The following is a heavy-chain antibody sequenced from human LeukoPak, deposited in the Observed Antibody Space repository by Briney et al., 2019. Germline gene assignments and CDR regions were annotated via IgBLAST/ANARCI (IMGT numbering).Heavy chain of an antibody. J-gene: IGHJ5*02. CDR1: GGTFSSYA. CDR3: ARVLPAYDYAWGSYRTHVNWFDP. CDR2: IIPIFGTA. D-gene: IGHD3-16*02. V-gene: IGHV1-69*05. Sequence: ASVKVSCKASGGTFSSYAISWVRQAPGQGLEWMGRIIPIFGTANYAQKFQGRVTITTDESTSTAYMELSSLRSEDTAVYYCARVLPAYDYAWGSYRTHVNWFDPWGQGTLVTVSS.